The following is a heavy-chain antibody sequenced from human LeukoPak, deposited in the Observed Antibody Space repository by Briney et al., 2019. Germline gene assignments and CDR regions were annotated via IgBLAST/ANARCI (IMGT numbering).Heavy chain of an antibody. D-gene: IGHD6-13*01. CDR3: AKGNGYSSSWFYYFYYGMDV. CDR1: GFTFSSYA. V-gene: IGHV3-30-3*01. J-gene: IGHJ6*02. CDR2: ISYDGSNK. Sequence: GGSLRLSCAASGFTFSSYAMHWVRQAPGKGLEWVAVISYDGSNKYYADSVKGRFTISRDNSKNTLYLQMNSLGAEDTAIYYCAKGNGYSSSWFYYFYYGMDVWGQGTTVTVSS.